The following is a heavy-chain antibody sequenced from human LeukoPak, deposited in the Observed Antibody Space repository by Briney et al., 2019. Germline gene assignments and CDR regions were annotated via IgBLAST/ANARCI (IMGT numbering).Heavy chain of an antibody. J-gene: IGHJ6*03. D-gene: IGHD5-12*01. CDR2: ISSSGSTI. Sequence: PGGSLRLSCAASEFSVGSNYMTWVRQAPGKGLEWVSYISSSGSTIYYADSVKGRFTISRDNAKNSLYLQMNSLRAEDTAVYYCARARVATITHYYYYYMDVWGKGTTVTISS. CDR3: ARARVATITHYYYYYMDV. CDR1: EFSVGSNY. V-gene: IGHV3-48*03.